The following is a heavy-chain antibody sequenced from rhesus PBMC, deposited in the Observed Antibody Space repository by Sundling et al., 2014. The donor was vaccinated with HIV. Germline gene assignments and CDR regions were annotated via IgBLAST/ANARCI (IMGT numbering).Heavy chain of an antibody. J-gene: IGHJ4*01. CDR1: GASISLYW. V-gene: IGHV4-80*01. CDR2: INGNSGST. Sequence: QVQLQESGPGLVKPSETLSLTCTVSGASISLYWWSWTRQPPGKGLEWIGEINGNSGSTNYNPSLKSRVTISKDTSKNQFSLKLSSVTAADTAVYYCARGSYLDWLLPHFDYWGQGVLVTVSS. D-gene: IGHD3-3*01. CDR3: ARGSYLDWLLPHFDY.